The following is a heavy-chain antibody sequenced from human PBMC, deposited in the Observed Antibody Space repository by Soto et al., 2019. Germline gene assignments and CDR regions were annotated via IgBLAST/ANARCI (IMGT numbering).Heavy chain of an antibody. CDR3: ARAYGGFDNGLDV. V-gene: IGHV4-59*01. CDR2: IYYSGST. CDR1: GDSIRSYY. J-gene: IGHJ6*02. Sequence: LSLTCTVSGDSIRSYYWTWIRQPPGKGLELIGYIYYSGSTRYNPSLKSRVTISVDMSKNQFSLKLSSVIAADTAVYYCARAYGGFDNGLDVWGQGTAVTVSS. D-gene: IGHD5-12*01.